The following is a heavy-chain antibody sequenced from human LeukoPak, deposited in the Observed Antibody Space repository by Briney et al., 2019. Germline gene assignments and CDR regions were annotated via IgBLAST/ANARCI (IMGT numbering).Heavy chain of an antibody. CDR1: GGSISSSSYY. Sequence: KSSETLSLTCTVSGGSISSSSYYWGWIRQPPGKGLEWIGSIYYSGSTYYNPSLKSRVTISVDTSKNQFSLKLSSVTAADTAVYYCARQYRTYYDFWSGSSTHYFDYWGQGTLVTVSS. CDR2: IYYSGST. J-gene: IGHJ4*02. V-gene: IGHV4-39*01. CDR3: ARQYRTYYDFWSGSSTHYFDY. D-gene: IGHD3-3*01.